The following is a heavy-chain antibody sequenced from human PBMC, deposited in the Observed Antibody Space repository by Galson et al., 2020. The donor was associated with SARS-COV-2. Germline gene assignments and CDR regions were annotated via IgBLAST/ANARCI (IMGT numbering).Heavy chain of an antibody. J-gene: IGHJ4*02. V-gene: IGHV3-15*01. Sequence: GESLKISCAASGFTFSNAWMSWVRQAPGKGLEWVGRIKSKTDGGTTDYAAPVKGRFTISRDDSKNTLYLQMNSLKTEDTAVYYCRLGTSSSSDYFDYWGQGTLVTVSS. D-gene: IGHD6-6*01. CDR3: RLGTSSSSDYFDY. CDR1: GFTFSNAW. CDR2: IKSKTDGGTT.